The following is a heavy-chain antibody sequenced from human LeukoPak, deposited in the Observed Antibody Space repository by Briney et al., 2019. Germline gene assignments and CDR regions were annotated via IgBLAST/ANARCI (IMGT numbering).Heavy chain of an antibody. Sequence: PGGSLRLSCAASGFTFSSYEMNWVRQAPGKGLEWVSYISSGSTIYYADSVKGRFTISRDNAKNSLYLQMNSLRGEDTAVYYCAKAPGISAKAFYFDCWGQGTLVTVSS. CDR3: AKAPGISAKAFYFDC. V-gene: IGHV3-48*03. CDR2: ISSGSTI. J-gene: IGHJ4*02. D-gene: IGHD1-14*01. CDR1: GFTFSSYE.